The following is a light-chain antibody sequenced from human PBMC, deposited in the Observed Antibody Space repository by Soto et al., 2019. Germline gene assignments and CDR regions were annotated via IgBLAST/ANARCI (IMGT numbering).Light chain of an antibody. Sequence: DIQMTQSPSTLSASVGDRVTITCRASQSISTLLAWYQQKPGKAPKLLIYKASSLRNGVPSRFSGSGSGTELTLTIYSLQPDDFASYYCQQYNGYPHTFGQGTKLEIK. V-gene: IGKV1-5*03. J-gene: IGKJ2*01. CDR3: QQYNGYPHT. CDR1: QSISTL. CDR2: KAS.